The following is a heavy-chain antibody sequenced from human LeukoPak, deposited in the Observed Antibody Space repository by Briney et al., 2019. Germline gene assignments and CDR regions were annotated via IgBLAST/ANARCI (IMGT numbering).Heavy chain of an antibody. V-gene: IGHV3-74*01. CDR1: GFTFSSYW. CDR3: ARLAAAGDDFDC. Sequence: PGGSLRLSCAASGFTFSSYWMHWVRQAPGKGLVWVSRINSDGSSTSYADSVKGRFTISRDNSKNTLYLQMNSLRAEDTAVYYCARLAAAGDDFDCWGQGTLVTVSS. CDR2: INSDGSST. D-gene: IGHD6-13*01. J-gene: IGHJ4*02.